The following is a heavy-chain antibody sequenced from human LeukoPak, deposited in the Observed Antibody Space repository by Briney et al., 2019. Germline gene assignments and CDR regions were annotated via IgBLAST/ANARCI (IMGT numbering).Heavy chain of an antibody. CDR3: ARRSAGTGSDFDY. D-gene: IGHD6-13*01. Sequence: GGSLRLSCAASGFTFSSYSMNWVRQAPGKGLEWVSSISSSSSYIYYADSVKGRFTISRDNAKNSLYLQMNSLRAEDTAVYYCARRSAGTGSDFDYWGQGTLVTVSS. CDR2: ISSSSSYI. V-gene: IGHV3-21*01. CDR1: GFTFSSYS. J-gene: IGHJ4*02.